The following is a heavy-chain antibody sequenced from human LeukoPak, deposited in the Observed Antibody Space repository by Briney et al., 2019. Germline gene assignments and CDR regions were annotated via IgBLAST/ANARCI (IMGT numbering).Heavy chain of an antibody. V-gene: IGHV1-69*04. CDR1: GGTFSSYA. J-gene: IGHJ3*02. Sequence: ASVKVSCKASGGTFSSYAISWVRQAPGQGLEWMGRIIPILGIANYAQKFQGRVTITADKSTSTAYMELSSLRSEDTAVYYCARDPLLIDDSSGYYYSKSAFDIWGQGTMVTVSS. CDR3: ARDPLLIDDSSGYYYSKSAFDI. CDR2: IIPILGIA. D-gene: IGHD3-22*01.